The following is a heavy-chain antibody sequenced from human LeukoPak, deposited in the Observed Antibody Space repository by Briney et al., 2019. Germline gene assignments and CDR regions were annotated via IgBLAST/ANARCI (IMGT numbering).Heavy chain of an antibody. Sequence: ASVKVSCKASGYTFTRYGVSWVRQAPGQGLEWMGWISAYNGNTNYAQKLQGRVTMTTDTSTSTAYMELRSLRSDDTAVYYCARVGVVVPAATHNWFDPWGQGTLVTVSS. J-gene: IGHJ5*02. D-gene: IGHD2-2*01. CDR2: ISAYNGNT. CDR3: ARVGVVVPAATHNWFDP. V-gene: IGHV1-18*01. CDR1: GYTFTRYG.